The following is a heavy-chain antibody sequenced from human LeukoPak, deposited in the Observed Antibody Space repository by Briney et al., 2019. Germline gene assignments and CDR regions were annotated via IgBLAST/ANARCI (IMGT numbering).Heavy chain of an antibody. CDR2: IYSGGST. CDR1: GFTINSNY. Sequence: GGSLSFSCAASGFTINSNYRSWLRTAQGQGLEWGSIIYSGGSTYYADYVKGRFTISRDNSKNTLYLQMNSLRAEDTAVYYCARVSSGWETGYYYYYYMDVWGKGTTVTISS. CDR3: ARVSSGWETGYYYYYYMDV. D-gene: IGHD6-19*01. V-gene: IGHV3-53*01. J-gene: IGHJ6*03.